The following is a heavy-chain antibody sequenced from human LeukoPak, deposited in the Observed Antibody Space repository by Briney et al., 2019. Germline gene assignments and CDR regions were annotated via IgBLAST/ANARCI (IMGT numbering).Heavy chain of an antibody. CDR1: GGSISSYY. CDR3: ARGKYCSGGSCPSDY. V-gene: IGHV4-59*01. D-gene: IGHD2-15*01. CDR2: IYYSGST. Sequence: SETLSLTCTVSGGSISSYYWSWIRQPPGKGREWIGYIYYSGSTNYNPSLKSRVTISVDTSKNQFSLKLSSVTAADTAVYYCARGKYCSGGSCPSDYWGQGTLVTVSS. J-gene: IGHJ4*02.